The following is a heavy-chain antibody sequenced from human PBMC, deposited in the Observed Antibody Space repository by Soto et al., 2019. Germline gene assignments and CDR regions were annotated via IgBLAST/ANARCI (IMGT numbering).Heavy chain of an antibody. CDR2: IYYSGST. J-gene: IGHJ6*02. Sequence: QVQLQESGPGLVKPSQTLSLTCTVSGGSISSGGYYWSWIRQHPGKGLEWIGYIYYSGSTYYNPSLKSRGTILVDSSKNQFSLKLSSVTAADTAVYYCARASYGDSLESYYYYGMDVWGQGTTVTVSS. CDR1: GGSISSGGYY. V-gene: IGHV4-31*03. CDR3: ARASYGDSLESYYYYGMDV. D-gene: IGHD4-17*01.